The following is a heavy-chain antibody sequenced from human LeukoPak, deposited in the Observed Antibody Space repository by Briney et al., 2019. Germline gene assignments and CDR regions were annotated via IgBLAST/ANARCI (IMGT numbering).Heavy chain of an antibody. CDR2: IYYSGST. CDR1: GGSISSSNYY. D-gene: IGHD3-10*01. Sequence: SETLSLTCTVSGGSISSSNYYWGWIRQPPGKGLEWIGSIYYSGSTYYNPSLKSRVTISVDTSKNQFSLKLSSVTAADTAVYYCARQVGSYYYYYMDVWGKGTTVTVSS. V-gene: IGHV4-39*01. J-gene: IGHJ6*03. CDR3: ARQVGSYYYYYMDV.